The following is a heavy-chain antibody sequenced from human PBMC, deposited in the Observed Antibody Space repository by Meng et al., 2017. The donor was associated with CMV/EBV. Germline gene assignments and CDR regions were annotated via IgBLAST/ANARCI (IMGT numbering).Heavy chain of an antibody. J-gene: IGHJ6*02. V-gene: IGHV1-69*10. CDR1: GGTFSSHA. CDR2: IIPILGIA. D-gene: IGHD6-19*01. Sequence: SVKVSCKASGGTFSSHAISWVRQAPGQGLEWMGGIIPILGIANYAQKFQGRVTITADKSTSTAYMELSSLRSEDTAVYYCARHHGSIAVADTPPYSDYYYGMDVWGQGTTVTVSS. CDR3: ARHHGSIAVADTPPYSDYYYGMDV.